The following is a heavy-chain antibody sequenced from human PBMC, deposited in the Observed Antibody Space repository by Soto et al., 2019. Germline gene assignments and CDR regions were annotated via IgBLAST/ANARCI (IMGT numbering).Heavy chain of an antibody. CDR1: GDTISTGGYS. D-gene: IGHD4-17*01. Sequence: QLQLQESGSRLVKSSETLSLTCAVSGDTISTGGYSWAWIRQPPGKPLEWIGHPYHSGNPYYHPSLKSRVIISVDRSENQFSLKLRSVTAADTAVYYCTSETYGDYGGYFAPWGQGTLVTVSS. V-gene: IGHV4-30-2*01. CDR3: TSETYGDYGGYFAP. J-gene: IGHJ5*02. CDR2: PYHSGNP.